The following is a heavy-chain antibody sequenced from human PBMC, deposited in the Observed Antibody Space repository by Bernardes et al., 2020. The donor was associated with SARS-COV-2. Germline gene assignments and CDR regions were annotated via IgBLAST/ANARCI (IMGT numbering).Heavy chain of an antibody. CDR3: TRGGYEPFDY. V-gene: IGHV3-74*01. J-gene: IGHJ4*02. D-gene: IGHD5-12*01. CDR2: INPDGSTT. Sequence: GALIRSCAASGFTLGSYWMHWARQAPGKGLVWVSRINPDGSTTTYADSVKGRFTVSRDNAENTLYLQMNSLRADDTAVYYCTRGGYEPFDYWGQGTLVTVS. CDR1: GFTLGSYW.